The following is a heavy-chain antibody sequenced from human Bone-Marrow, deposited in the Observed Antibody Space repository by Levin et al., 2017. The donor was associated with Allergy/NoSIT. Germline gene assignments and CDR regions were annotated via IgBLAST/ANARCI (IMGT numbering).Heavy chain of an antibody. J-gene: IGHJ4*02. CDR2: TYYRSQWNN. D-gene: IGHD3-22*01. V-gene: IGHV6-1*01. CDR1: GDSVSSDSAT. Sequence: SETLSLTCAISGDSVSSDSATWTWIRQSPSRGLEWLGRTYYRSQWNNDYAVSVRGRITINPDTSKNQFSLQLDSVTPEDTAVYYCARERVGSGYYYVFDFWGQGTLVTVSS. CDR3: ARERVGSGYYYVFDF.